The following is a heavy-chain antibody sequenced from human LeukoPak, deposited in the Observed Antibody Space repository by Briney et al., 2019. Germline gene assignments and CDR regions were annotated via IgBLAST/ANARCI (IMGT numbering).Heavy chain of an antibody. CDR3: ARGRLASLVDAFDI. Sequence: SETLSLTCTVSGGSISSYYWSWIRQPPGEGLEWIGYIYYSGNTDSNPSLKSRVTISVDTSKNHFSLKLSSVTAADTAVYYCARGRLASLVDAFDIWGQGTVVTVSS. CDR1: GGSISSYY. V-gene: IGHV4-59*01. CDR2: IYYSGNT. D-gene: IGHD5-12*01. J-gene: IGHJ3*02.